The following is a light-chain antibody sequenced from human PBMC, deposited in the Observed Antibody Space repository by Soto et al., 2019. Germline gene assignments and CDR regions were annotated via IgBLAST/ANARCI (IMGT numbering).Light chain of an antibody. V-gene: IGLV2-18*02. Sequence: QSALTQPPSVSGSPGQSVTISCIGGSSDVGTYDRVSWYQAPPGTAPKLIIYEVHYRPSGVPDRFSGSKSGNTASLTISGLQAEDEAGYYCSSYAASTTLLFGGGTKLTVL. CDR3: SSYAASTTLL. CDR1: SSDVGTYDR. CDR2: EVH. J-gene: IGLJ2*01.